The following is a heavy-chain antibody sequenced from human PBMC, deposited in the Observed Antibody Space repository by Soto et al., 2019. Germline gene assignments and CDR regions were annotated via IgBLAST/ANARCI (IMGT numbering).Heavy chain of an antibody. J-gene: IGHJ5*02. D-gene: IGHD6-19*01. V-gene: IGHV6-1*01. CDR2: TYYGSKWYS. CDR1: GDSVSSNSAA. CDR3: ARSYSVAGSQYNWFDP. Sequence: SQTLSLTCAISGDSVSSNSAAWNWIRQSPSRGLEWLGRTYYGSKWYSDYAESVKSRIAINPDTSKNQFSLQLNSVTPEDTAVYYXARSYSVAGSQYNWFDPWGQGTLVTVSS.